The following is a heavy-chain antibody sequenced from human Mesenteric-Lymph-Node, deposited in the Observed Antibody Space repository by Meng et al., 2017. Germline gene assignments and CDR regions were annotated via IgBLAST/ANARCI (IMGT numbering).Heavy chain of an antibody. CDR2: IYPGDSDT. CDR1: GYSFTSYW. J-gene: IGHJ4*02. Sequence: KVSCKGSGYSFTSYWIGWVRQMPGKGLEWMGIIYPGDSDTRYSPSFQGQVTISADKSISTAYLQWSSLKASDTAMYYCARGSIAMAGTFGYWGQGTLVTVSS. CDR3: ARGSIAMAGTFGY. V-gene: IGHV5-51*01. D-gene: IGHD6-19*01.